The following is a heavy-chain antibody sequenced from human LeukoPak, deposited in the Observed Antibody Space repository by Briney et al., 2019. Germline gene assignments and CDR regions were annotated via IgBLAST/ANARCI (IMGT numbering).Heavy chain of an antibody. Sequence: SVKVSCKASGGTFSSYAISWVRQAPGQGLEWMGGIIPIFGTANYAQKFQGRVTITTDESTSTAYMELSSLRSGDTAVYYCARGRYQLLSAFDIWGQGTMVTVSS. CDR2: IIPIFGTA. D-gene: IGHD2-2*01. J-gene: IGHJ3*02. CDR3: ARGRYQLLSAFDI. V-gene: IGHV1-69*05. CDR1: GGTFSSYA.